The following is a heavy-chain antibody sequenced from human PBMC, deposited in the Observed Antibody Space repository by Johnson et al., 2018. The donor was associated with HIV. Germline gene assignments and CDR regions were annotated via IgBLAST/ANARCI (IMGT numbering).Heavy chain of an antibody. Sequence: VQLVESGGGLVRPGGSLRLSCAASGFAVSSNYMNWVRQTPGKGLEWVSILYSAGSAYYADSVKGRFTISRDNAKKSLYLQMNSLRVEDTAVYFCARNGDGYTPDAFDIWGQGTVVTVSS. CDR2: LYSAGSA. D-gene: IGHD5-24*01. CDR1: GFAVSSNY. J-gene: IGHJ3*02. V-gene: IGHV3-66*01. CDR3: ARNGDGYTPDAFDI.